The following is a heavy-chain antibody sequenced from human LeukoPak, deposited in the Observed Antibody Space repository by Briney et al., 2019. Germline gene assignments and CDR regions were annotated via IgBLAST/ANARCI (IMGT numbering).Heavy chain of an antibody. V-gene: IGHV4-38-2*02. CDR2: IYHSGST. D-gene: IGHD2-15*01. CDR3: ARVSRFFGGSDNWFDP. Sequence: SETLSLTCTVSGYSISSGYYWGWIRQPPGKGLEWIGSIYHSGSTYYNPSLKSRVTISVDTSKNQFSLKLSSVTAADTAVYYCARVSRFFGGSDNWFDPWGQGTLVTVSS. CDR1: GYSISSGYY. J-gene: IGHJ5*02.